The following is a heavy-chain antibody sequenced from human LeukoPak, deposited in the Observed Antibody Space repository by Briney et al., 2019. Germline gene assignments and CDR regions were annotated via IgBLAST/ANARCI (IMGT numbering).Heavy chain of an antibody. CDR3: ARHLFPNAPLFQH. CDR2: IYYSGST. V-gene: IGHV4-30-4*01. CDR1: GGSIGSGDYD. D-gene: IGHD3-3*01. Sequence: SETLSLTCTVSGGSIGSGDYDWSWIRQPPAKGLEWIGYIYYSGSTYYNPSLKSRVTISVDTSKNQFSLKLSSVTAADTAVYYCARHLFPNAPLFQHWGQGTLVTVSS. J-gene: IGHJ1*01.